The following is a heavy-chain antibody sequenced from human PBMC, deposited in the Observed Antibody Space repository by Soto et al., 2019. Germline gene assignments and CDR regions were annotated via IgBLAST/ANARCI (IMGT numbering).Heavy chain of an antibody. D-gene: IGHD2-15*01. Sequence: RASVKVSCKASGYTFTSYDINWVRQATGQGPEWMGWMNPDSGKTGDAQKFQGRVTMTRNTSISTAYMELSSLRSEDTAVYYCARGQRTYVVDLPYGHHYHLAVWGKGTTVTVSS. CDR1: GYTFTSYD. J-gene: IGHJ6*03. V-gene: IGHV1-8*01. CDR2: MNPDSGKT. CDR3: ARGQRTYVVDLPYGHHYHLAV.